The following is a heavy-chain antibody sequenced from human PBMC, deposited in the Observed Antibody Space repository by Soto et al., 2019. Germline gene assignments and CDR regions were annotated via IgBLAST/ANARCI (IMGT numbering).Heavy chain of an antibody. CDR1: GDSVSSNSAA. D-gene: IGHD5-12*01. Sequence: SQTLSLTCAISGDSVSSNSAAWNWIRQSPSRGLEWLGRTYYRSKWYNDYAVSVKSRITINPDTSKNQFSLQLNSVTPEDTAVYYCARGARMANYYYYGMDVWGQGTTVTVSS. J-gene: IGHJ6*02. CDR3: ARGARMANYYYYGMDV. V-gene: IGHV6-1*01. CDR2: TYYRSKWYN.